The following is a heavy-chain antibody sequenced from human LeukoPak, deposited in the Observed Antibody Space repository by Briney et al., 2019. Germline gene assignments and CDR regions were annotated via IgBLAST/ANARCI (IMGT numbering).Heavy chain of an antibody. CDR3: ARAHYQLLSLDY. CDR2: IYTSGST. Sequence: ASQTLSLTCTVSGGSISSGSYYWSWIRQPAGKGLEWIGRIYTSGSTNYNPSLKSRVTISVDTSKNQFSLKLSSVTAADTAVYYCARAHYQLLSLDYWGRGTLVTVSS. CDR1: GGSISSGSYY. D-gene: IGHD2-2*01. V-gene: IGHV4-61*02. J-gene: IGHJ4*02.